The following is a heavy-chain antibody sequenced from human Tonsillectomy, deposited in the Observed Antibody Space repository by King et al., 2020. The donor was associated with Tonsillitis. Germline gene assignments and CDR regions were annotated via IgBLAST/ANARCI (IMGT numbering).Heavy chain of an antibody. V-gene: IGHV3-23*04. CDR2: ITDSGAGT. CDR3: VMAPHTVGFLQH. J-gene: IGHJ1*01. Sequence: VQLVESGGGLVQPGGSLRLSCAASGFTFSSYAMRWVRQAPGGGLEWVSSITDSGAGTYYAESVRGRFNISRDNSKNILYLQMNSLRVEDTAVYYCVMAPHTVGFLQHWGQGTLVTVSS. D-gene: IGHD2-15*01. CDR1: GFTFSSYA.